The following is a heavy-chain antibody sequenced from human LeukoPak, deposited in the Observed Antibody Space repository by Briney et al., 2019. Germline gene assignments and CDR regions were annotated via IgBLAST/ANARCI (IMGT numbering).Heavy chain of an antibody. CDR3: AKEGIVVVSRNTQFVLDY. Sequence: AGGSLRLSCAASGFTFSSYGMHWVRQAPGKGLEWVAVISYDGSNKYYADSVKGRFTISRDNSKNTLYLQMNSLRAEDTAVYYCAKEGIVVVSRNTQFVLDYWGQGTLVTVSS. J-gene: IGHJ4*02. CDR1: GFTFSSYG. V-gene: IGHV3-30*18. D-gene: IGHD2-2*01. CDR2: ISYDGSNK.